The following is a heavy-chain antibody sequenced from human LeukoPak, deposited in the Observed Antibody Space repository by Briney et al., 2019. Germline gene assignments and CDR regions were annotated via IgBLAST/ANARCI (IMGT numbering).Heavy chain of an antibody. CDR3: GRDEELGTRF. Sequence: ASVKVSCKASGGTFSSYAISWVRQAPGQGLEWMGGIIPIFGTANYAQKFQGRVTITADESTSTAYMELSSLRSEDTAVYYCGRDEELGTRFWGQGTLVTVSS. CDR2: IIPIFGTA. J-gene: IGHJ4*02. V-gene: IGHV1-69*13. D-gene: IGHD7-27*01. CDR1: GGTFSSYA.